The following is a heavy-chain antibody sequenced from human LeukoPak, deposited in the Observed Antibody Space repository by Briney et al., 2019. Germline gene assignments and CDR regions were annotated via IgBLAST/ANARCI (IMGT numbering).Heavy chain of an antibody. CDR1: GGSISSYY. Sequence: PSETLSLTCTVSGGSISSYYWSWIRQPPGKGLEWIGSIYYSGSTYYNPSLKSRVTISVDTSKNQFSLKLSSVTAADTAVYYCARRGRYCSGGSCYSVWGQGTLVTVSS. CDR2: IYYSGST. CDR3: ARRGRYCSGGSCYSV. J-gene: IGHJ4*02. V-gene: IGHV4-39*07. D-gene: IGHD2-15*01.